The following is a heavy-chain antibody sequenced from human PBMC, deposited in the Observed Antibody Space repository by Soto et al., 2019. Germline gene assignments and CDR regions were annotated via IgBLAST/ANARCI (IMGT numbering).Heavy chain of an antibody. CDR1: GFTVSSNY. CDR2: IYSGGST. CDR3: ARNDYYYYYMDV. Sequence: GRSMRLSCAASGFTVSSNYMTWVRQAPGKGLEWVSVIYSGGSTYYADSVKGRFTISRDNSKNTLYLQMNSLRAEDTAVYYCARNDYYYYYMDVWGKGTTVTVSS. V-gene: IGHV3-66*01. J-gene: IGHJ6*03.